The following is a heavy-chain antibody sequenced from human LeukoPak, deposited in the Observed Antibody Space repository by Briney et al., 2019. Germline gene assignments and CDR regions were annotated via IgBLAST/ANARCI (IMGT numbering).Heavy chain of an antibody. V-gene: IGHV1-2*02. Sequence: ASVKVSCKASGYTFTGYYMHWVRQAPGQGLEWMGWINPNSGGTNYAQKFQGRVTMTRDTSISTAYMELSRLRSDDTAVYYCARVGYEWQDTAMVNWCQGTLVTVSS. D-gene: IGHD5-18*01. J-gene: IGHJ4*02. CDR2: INPNSGGT. CDR1: GYTFTGYY. CDR3: ARVGYEWQDTAMVN.